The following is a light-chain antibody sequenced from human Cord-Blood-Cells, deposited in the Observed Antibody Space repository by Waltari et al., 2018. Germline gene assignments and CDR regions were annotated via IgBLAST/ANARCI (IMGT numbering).Light chain of an antibody. Sequence: QSVLTQPPSVSGAPGQRVTLSCTGSSSNIGAGYDVHGYQQLPGTAPKLLIHGNSNRPSGVPDRFSGSKSGTSASLAITGLQAEDEADYYCQSYDSSLSGSVFGGGTKLTVL. CDR2: GNS. J-gene: IGLJ3*02. CDR3: QSYDSSLSGSV. V-gene: IGLV1-40*01. CDR1: SSNIGAGYD.